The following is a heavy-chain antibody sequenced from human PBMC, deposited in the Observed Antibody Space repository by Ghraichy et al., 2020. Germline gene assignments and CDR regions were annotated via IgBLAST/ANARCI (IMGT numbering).Heavy chain of an antibody. CDR3: ARGYCSGGSCYPLDY. Sequence: SETLSLTCTVSGGSISSGSYYWSWIRQPAGKGREWIGRIYTSGSTNYNPSLKSRVTISVDTSKNQFSLKLSSVTAADAAVYYCARGYCSGGSCYPLDYWGQGTLVTVSS. CDR1: GGSISSGSYY. D-gene: IGHD2-15*01. J-gene: IGHJ4*02. CDR2: IYTSGST. V-gene: IGHV4-61*02.